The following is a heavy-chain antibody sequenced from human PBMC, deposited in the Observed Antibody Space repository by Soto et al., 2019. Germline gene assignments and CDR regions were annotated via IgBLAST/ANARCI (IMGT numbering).Heavy chain of an antibody. D-gene: IGHD3-10*01. J-gene: IGHJ6*03. V-gene: IGHV4-31*03. Sequence: QGQLQESGPGLVKPSQTLSLTCTVSGGSISSGGYYWSWIRQHPGKGLEWIGYIYYSGSTYYNPSLKSRVTISVDTSKNQFSLKLSSVTAADTAVYYCARGAGSSLLYYYYYMDVWGKGTTVTVSS. CDR2: IYYSGST. CDR3: ARGAGSSLLYYYYYMDV. CDR1: GGSISSGGYY.